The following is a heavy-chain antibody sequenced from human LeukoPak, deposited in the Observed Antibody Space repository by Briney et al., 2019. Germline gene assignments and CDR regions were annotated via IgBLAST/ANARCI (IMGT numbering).Heavy chain of an antibody. J-gene: IGHJ4*02. CDR1: GYTFTGYY. D-gene: IGHD6-13*01. CDR3: ARFRFRSSWYSPPFGF. CDR2: INPESGVT. Sequence: ASVKVSCKASGYTFTGYYIHWVREAPGQGREWMGWINPESGVTKYVQKFQGRVTKTRDTSISTPYMELNRLISDDTAVYCCARFRFRSSWYSPPFGFWGQGTLVTVSS. V-gene: IGHV1-2*02.